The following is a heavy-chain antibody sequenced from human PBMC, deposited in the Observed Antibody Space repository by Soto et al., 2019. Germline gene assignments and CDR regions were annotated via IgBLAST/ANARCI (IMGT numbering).Heavy chain of an antibody. CDR3: TKGCVTRQLANHLYFGMDV. J-gene: IGHJ6*02. D-gene: IGHD6-6*01. CDR1: GYLFTTYS. CDR2: IDPSYGST. V-gene: IGHV1-46*01. Sequence: QEHLVQSGTEVKKPGASVTISCQASGYLFTTYSMHWVRQVPGQALQWMGIIDPSYGSTIYAQQFPDRLTLTRDTSTNTVYMDLTSLRSEDTAMYYCTKGCVTRQLANHLYFGMDVWGQGTTVIVSS.